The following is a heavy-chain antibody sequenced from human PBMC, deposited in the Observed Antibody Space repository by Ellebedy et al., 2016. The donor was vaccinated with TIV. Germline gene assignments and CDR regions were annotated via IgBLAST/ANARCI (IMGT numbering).Heavy chain of an antibody. CDR2: INHSGST. D-gene: IGHD1-26*01. V-gene: IGHV4-34*01. Sequence: MPSETLSLTCAVYGGSFSGYYWSWIRQPPGKGLEWIGEINHSGSTNYTPSLKSRVTISVDTSKNQFSLKLSSVTAADTAVYYCARGEVRRGDRTGIVGARPYWFDPWGQGTLVTVSS. CDR3: ARGEVRRGDRTGIVGARPYWFDP. CDR1: GGSFSGYY. J-gene: IGHJ5*02.